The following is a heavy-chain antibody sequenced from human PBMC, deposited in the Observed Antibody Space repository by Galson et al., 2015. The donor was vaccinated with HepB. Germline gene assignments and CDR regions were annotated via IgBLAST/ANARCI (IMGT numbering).Heavy chain of an antibody. CDR3: ARQDGYNDSPAGAYNWFDP. CDR1: GYTFTSYG. D-gene: IGHD5-24*01. CDR2: ISAYNGNT. J-gene: IGHJ5*02. V-gene: IGHV1-18*04. Sequence: SVKVSCKASGYTFTSYGISWVRQAPGQGLEWMGWISAYNGNTNYAQKLQGRVTMTTDTSTSTAYMELRSLRSDDTAVHYCARQDGYNDSPAGAYNWFDPWGQGTLVTVSS.